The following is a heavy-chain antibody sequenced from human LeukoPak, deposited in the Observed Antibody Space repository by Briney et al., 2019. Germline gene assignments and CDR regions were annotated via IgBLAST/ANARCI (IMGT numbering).Heavy chain of an antibody. J-gene: IGHJ4*02. CDR1: GGSISSYY. CDR2: IYYSGST. V-gene: IGHV4-59*01. Sequence: SETLSLTCTVSGGSISSYYWSWIRQPPGKGLEWIGYIYYSGSTNYNPSLKSRVTISVDTSKNQSSLKLSSVTAADTAVYYCARVDTAMALFDYWGQGTLVTVSS. D-gene: IGHD5-18*01. CDR3: ARVDTAMALFDY.